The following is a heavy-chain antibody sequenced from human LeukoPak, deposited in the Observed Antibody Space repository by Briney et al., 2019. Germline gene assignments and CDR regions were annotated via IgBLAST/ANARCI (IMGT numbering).Heavy chain of an antibody. J-gene: IGHJ4*02. D-gene: IGHD1-26*01. CDR1: GFSFSSYG. V-gene: IGHV3-33*01. CDR2: IWYDGSNK. Sequence: GGSLRLSCEASGFSFSSYGMHWVRQAPGKGLEWVAVIWYDGSNKYYADSVKGRFTISRDNSKNTLYLQMNSLRAEDTAVYYCARAPTSYYYFDYWGQGTLVTVSS. CDR3: ARAPTSYYYFDY.